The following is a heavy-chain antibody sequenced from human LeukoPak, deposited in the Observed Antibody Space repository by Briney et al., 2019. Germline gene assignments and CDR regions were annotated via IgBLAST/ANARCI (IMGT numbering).Heavy chain of an antibody. D-gene: IGHD6-13*01. CDR3: AKDRSSTWAVDY. J-gene: IGHJ4*02. CDR1: GVTFSSYG. Sequence: GGSLRLSCAASGVTFSSYGMHWVRQAPGKGLEWVAFISSDRNNEYYADSVKGRFTISRDNSKNTLYLQMNSLRAEDTAVYYCAKDRSSTWAVDYWGQGTLVTVSS. CDR2: ISSDRNNE. V-gene: IGHV3-30*18.